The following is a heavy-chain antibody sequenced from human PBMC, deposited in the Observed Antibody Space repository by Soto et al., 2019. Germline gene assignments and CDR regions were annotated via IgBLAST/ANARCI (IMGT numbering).Heavy chain of an antibody. Sequence: TLSVPYSVSDESIVNIRVYWACISQPPGEGLEWIGSIYHTGNAYYNPSLKSRVTISVDTTKNQFSLKLTSVTAADAALYYCVRDFFDSSDYTTNWFEPWVQGTLVLVSS. J-gene: IGHJ5*02. V-gene: IGHV4-39*01. CDR3: VRDFFDSSDYTTNWFEP. D-gene: IGHD3-22*01. CDR1: DESIVNIRVY. CDR2: IYHTGNA.